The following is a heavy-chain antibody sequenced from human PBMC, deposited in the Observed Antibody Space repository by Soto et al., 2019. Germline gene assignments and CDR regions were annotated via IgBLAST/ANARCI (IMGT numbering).Heavy chain of an antibody. CDR2: IIPILGTA. J-gene: IGHJ4*02. CDR3: ARDSSWGSGSYYPAYFDY. CDR1: GGTFSSYA. Sequence: QVQLVQSGAEVKKPGSSVKVSCKASGGTFSSYAISWVRQAPGQVLEWMGGIIPILGTANYAQKFQGRVKITADKSTSTAYMELSSMRSEDTALYYCARDSSWGSGSYYPAYFDYWGQGTLVTVSS. D-gene: IGHD3-10*01. V-gene: IGHV1-69*06.